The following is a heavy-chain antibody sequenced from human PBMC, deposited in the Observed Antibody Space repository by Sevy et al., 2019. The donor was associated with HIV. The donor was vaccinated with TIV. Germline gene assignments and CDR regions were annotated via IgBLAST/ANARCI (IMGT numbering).Heavy chain of an antibody. J-gene: IGHJ6*02. CDR3: AKPPSNHDVLHYYGIDV. CDR1: GFTFGSYG. V-gene: IGHV3-23*01. Sequence: GGSLRLSCVGSGFTFGSYGMSWVRQPPGKGLEWVSSISFSGVATFYADSVRGRFTISRDNSKNILYLQMNSLRAEDTAVYFCAKPPSNHDVLHYYGIDVWGQGTTVTVSS. CDR2: ISFSGVAT. D-gene: IGHD3-10*02.